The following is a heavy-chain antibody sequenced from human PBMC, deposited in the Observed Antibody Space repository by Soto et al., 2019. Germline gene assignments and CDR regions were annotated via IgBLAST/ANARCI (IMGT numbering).Heavy chain of an antibody. CDR3: ARVPILGYCSSTSCYSVNNWFDP. V-gene: IGHV1-8*01. CDR2: MNPNSGNT. J-gene: IGHJ5*02. D-gene: IGHD2-2*01. Sequence: ASVKVSCKASGYTFTSYDINWVRQATGQGLEWMGWMNPNSGNTGYAQKFQGRVTMTRNTSISTAYMELSSLRSEDTAVYYCARVPILGYCSSTSCYSVNNWFDPWGQGTLVTVSS. CDR1: GYTFTSYD.